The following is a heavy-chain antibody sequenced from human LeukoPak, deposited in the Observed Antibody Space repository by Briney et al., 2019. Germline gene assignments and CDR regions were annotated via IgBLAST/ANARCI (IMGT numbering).Heavy chain of an antibody. J-gene: IGHJ3*02. CDR2: IYYSGGT. Sequence: SETLSLTCTVSGGSISISSYYWGWIRQPPGKGLEWIGSIYYSGGTYYNPSLKSRVTISVDTSKNQFSLKLSSVTAADTAVYYCARHAQIRASYMRHAFDIWGQGTMVTVSS. D-gene: IGHD1-26*01. CDR1: GGSISISSYY. V-gene: IGHV4-39*01. CDR3: ARHAQIRASYMRHAFDI.